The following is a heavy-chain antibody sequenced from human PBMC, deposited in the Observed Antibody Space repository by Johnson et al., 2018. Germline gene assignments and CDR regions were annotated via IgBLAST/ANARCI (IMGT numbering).Heavy chain of an antibody. CDR2: ISYDGSHT. D-gene: IGHD3-10*01. CDR3: ARKNGPITMSRGFIDS. J-gene: IGHJ4*02. CDR1: GFTFSSYG. Sequence: VQLVESGGGVVQSGRSLRLSCAASGFTFSSYGMHWVRQAPGTGLEWVAIISYDGSHTYYADCVKGRFAISIDNSKNTLYLQLNSLRAEDTAVYYGARKNGPITMSRGFIDSGGQGTLVTVSS. V-gene: IGHV3-30*03.